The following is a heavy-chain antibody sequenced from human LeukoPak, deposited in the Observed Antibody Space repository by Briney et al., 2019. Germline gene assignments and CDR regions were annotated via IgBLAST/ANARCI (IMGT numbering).Heavy chain of an antibody. D-gene: IGHD6-19*01. CDR2: ISGSGGST. CDR3: AKRGSGRYFDY. CDR1: GFTFFNYA. V-gene: IGHV3-23*01. J-gene: IGHJ4*02. Sequence: GGSLRLSCAASGFTFFNYAMSWVRQSPGKGLEWVSAISGSGGSTYYADSVKGRFTISRDNSKNTLYLQMNSLRAEDTAVYYCAKRGSGRYFDYWGQGTLVTVSS.